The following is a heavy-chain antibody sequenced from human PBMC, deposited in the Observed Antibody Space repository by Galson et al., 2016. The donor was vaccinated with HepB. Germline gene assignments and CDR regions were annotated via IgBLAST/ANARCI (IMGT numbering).Heavy chain of an antibody. Sequence: SLRLSCAASGFPFSTCAMTWVRQAPGKGLEWVAAISGSGAATYYADSVQGRFSISRDNAKNSLYLQMNNLKAEDTAVYYCARDPEEYYYESSGYYVHFEMGGQGTLVTFSS. D-gene: IGHD3-22*01. CDR2: ISGSGAAT. CDR1: GFPFSTCA. V-gene: IGHV3-23*01. CDR3: ARDPEEYYYESSGYYVHFEM. J-gene: IGHJ4*02.